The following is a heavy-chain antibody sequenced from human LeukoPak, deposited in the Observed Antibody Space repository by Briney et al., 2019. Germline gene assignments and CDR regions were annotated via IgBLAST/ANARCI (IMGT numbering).Heavy chain of an antibody. CDR3: AKDDSGSYYPYYYYMDV. V-gene: IGHV3-11*01. CDR2: ISGSGSPI. Sequence: GGSLRLSCATSGFTFSDYYMSWIRQAPGKGLEWVSYISGSGSPIYYADSVKGRFTISRDNAKNSLFLQMNSLRAEDTAVYYCAKDDSGSYYPYYYYMDVWGKGTTVTISS. CDR1: GFTFSDYY. J-gene: IGHJ6*03. D-gene: IGHD1-26*01.